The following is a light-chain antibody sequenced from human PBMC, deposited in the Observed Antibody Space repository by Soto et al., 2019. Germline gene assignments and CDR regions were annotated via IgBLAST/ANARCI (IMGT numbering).Light chain of an antibody. J-gene: IGKJ2*01. CDR1: QSVSSN. CDR2: GAS. CDR3: QQYNNWPPYT. Sequence: EIVMTQSPATLSVSPGERATLFCRASQSVSSNLAWYQQKPGQAPRLLIYGASTRATGIPARFSGSGSGTEFTLTISSLQSEDFAVYYCQQYNNWPPYTVGQGPKLEIK. V-gene: IGKV3-15*01.